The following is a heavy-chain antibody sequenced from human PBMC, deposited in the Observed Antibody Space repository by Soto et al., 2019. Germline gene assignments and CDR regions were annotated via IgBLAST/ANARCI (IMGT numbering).Heavy chain of an antibody. V-gene: IGHV3-23*01. CDR2: ISGGGGTT. Sequence: PGGSLRLCCTASEFTFSSYAMNWVRQAPGKGLEWVSVISGGGGTTYYADSVKGRFRISRDNSKNTLYLQMNSLRVEDTAVYYCAKLKFDYDNSGLRYFYYIPVNVWSQGTTVTIYS. J-gene: IGHJ6*02. D-gene: IGHD3-22*01. CDR3: AKLKFDYDNSGLRYFYYIPVNV. CDR1: EFTFSSYA.